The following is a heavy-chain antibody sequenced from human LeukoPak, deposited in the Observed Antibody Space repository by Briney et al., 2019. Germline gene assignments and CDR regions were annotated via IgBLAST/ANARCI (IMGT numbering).Heavy chain of an antibody. V-gene: IGHV3-23*01. CDR1: GFSFGTHG. D-gene: IGHD3-9*01. J-gene: IGHJ3*01. CDR2: LYGSGASI. Sequence: TGGSLRLSCAASGFSFGTHGMSWVRQGPGKGLEWVSALYGSGASIYYTDSVKGRFTISRDNSKNTLFLQMNSLRAEDSAIYYCAKDSPILTVWGQGTMVTVSS. CDR3: AKDSPILTV.